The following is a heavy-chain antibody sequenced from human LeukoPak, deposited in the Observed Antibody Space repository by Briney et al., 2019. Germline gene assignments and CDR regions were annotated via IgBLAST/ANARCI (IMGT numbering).Heavy chain of an antibody. J-gene: IGHJ4*02. Sequence: KSSETLSLTCAVYGGSFSGYYWSWIRQPPGKGLEWIGEINHSGSTNYNPSLKGRVTISVDTSKNQFSLKLSSVTAADTAVYYCARGGTPPLRYFDWSPFDYWGQGTLVTVSS. CDR2: INHSGST. CDR1: GGSFSGYY. V-gene: IGHV4-34*01. CDR3: ARGGTPPLRYFDWSPFDY. D-gene: IGHD3-9*01.